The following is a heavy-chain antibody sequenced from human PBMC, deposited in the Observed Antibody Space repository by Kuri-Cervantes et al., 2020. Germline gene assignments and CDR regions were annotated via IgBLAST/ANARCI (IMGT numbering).Heavy chain of an antibody. V-gene: IGHV3-23*01. D-gene: IGHD3-3*01. J-gene: IGHJ4*02. CDR3: AKGDCDFWSGSTGAIFDY. Sequence: GGSLRLSCAASGFTFSSYAMSWVRQAPGKGLEWVSAISGSGGSTYYADSVKGRFTISRDNSKNTLYLQMNSLRAEDTAVYYCAKGDCDFWSGSTGAIFDYWGQGTLVTVSS. CDR1: GFTFSSYA. CDR2: ISGSGGST.